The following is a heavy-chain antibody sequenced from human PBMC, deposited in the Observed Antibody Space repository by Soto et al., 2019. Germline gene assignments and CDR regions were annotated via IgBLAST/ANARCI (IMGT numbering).Heavy chain of an antibody. CDR1: GFTFSSYA. CDR3: AKDWKYDYGSGSPSHFDY. J-gene: IGHJ4*02. V-gene: IGHV3-23*01. CDR2: ISGSGGST. Sequence: GGSLRLSCAASGFTFSSYAMSWVRQAPGKGLEWVSAISGSGGSTYYADSVEGRFTISRDNSKNTLYLQMNSLRAEDTAVYYCAKDWKYDYGSGSPSHFDYWGQGTLVTVSS. D-gene: IGHD3-10*01.